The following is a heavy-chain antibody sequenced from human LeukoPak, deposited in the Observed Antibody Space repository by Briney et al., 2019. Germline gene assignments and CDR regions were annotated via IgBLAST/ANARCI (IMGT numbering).Heavy chain of an antibody. J-gene: IGHJ5*02. CDR1: AGSISTSSYY. D-gene: IGHD6-13*01. Sequence: SETLSLTCTVSAGSISTSSYYWSWIRQPPGKGLEWIGYIYYSGSTNYNPSLKSRVTISVDTSKNQFSLKLTSVTAADTAVYYCARAYSSSWYWNWFDPWGQGTLVTVSS. V-gene: IGHV4-61*01. CDR3: ARAYSSSWYWNWFDP. CDR2: IYYSGST.